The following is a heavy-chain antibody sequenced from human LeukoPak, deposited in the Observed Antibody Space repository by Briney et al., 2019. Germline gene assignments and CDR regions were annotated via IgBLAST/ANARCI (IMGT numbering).Heavy chain of an antibody. CDR3: ARDHQIPAAIEHYYYGMDV. D-gene: IGHD2-2*01. CDR1: GFTVSSNY. J-gene: IGHJ6*02. Sequence: GGSLRLSCAASGFTVSSNYMSWVRQAPGKGLEWVSVIYSGGSTYYADSVKGRFTISRDNSKNTLYLQMNSLRAEDTAVYYCARDHQIPAAIEHYYYGMDVWAKGPRSPSP. V-gene: IGHV3-53*01. CDR2: IYSGGST.